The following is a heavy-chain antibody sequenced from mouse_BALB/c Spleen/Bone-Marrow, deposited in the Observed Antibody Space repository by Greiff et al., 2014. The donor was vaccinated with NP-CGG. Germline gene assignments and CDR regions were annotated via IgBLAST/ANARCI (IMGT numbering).Heavy chain of an antibody. V-gene: IGHV7-3*02. CDR3: ARDDYYAMDY. CDR1: GFTFTDYY. J-gene: IGHJ4*01. CDR2: IRNKTNGYTT. Sequence: EVKLEESEGGLVQPGGSLRLSCATSGFTFTDYYMSWVRQPPGEALEWLGFIRNKTNGYTTEYSASVKGRFTISRDNSQSILYLQMNTLRAEDSATYYCARDDYYAMDYWGQGTSVTVSS.